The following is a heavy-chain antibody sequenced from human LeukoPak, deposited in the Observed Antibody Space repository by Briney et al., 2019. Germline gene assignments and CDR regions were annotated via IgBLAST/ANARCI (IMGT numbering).Heavy chain of an antibody. D-gene: IGHD1-26*01. J-gene: IGHJ4*02. V-gene: IGHV1-69*04. Sequence: GASVKVSCKASVGTFSSYAISWVRQAPGQGLEWMGRIIPIVGIANYAQKFQGRVTITADKSTSTAYMELSSLRSEDTAVYYCASDTYGAESIVGATWYEFDYWGQGTLVTVSS. CDR1: VGTFSSYA. CDR3: ASDTYGAESIVGATWYEFDY. CDR2: IIPIVGIA.